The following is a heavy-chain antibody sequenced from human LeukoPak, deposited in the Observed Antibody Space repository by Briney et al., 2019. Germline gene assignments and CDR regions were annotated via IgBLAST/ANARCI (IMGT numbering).Heavy chain of an antibody. Sequence: SPETLSLTCTVSGGSISSYYWSWIRQPPGKGLEWIGYIYYSGSTNYNPSLKSRVTISVDTSKNQFSLKLSSVTAADTAVYYCARQTTMVRGVTTYYFDYWGQGTLVTVSS. CDR3: ARQTTMVRGVTTYYFDY. CDR1: GGSISSYY. J-gene: IGHJ4*02. V-gene: IGHV4-59*08. CDR2: IYYSGST. D-gene: IGHD3-10*01.